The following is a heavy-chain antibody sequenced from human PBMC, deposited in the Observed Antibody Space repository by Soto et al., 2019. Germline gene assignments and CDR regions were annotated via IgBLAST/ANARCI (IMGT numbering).Heavy chain of an antibody. CDR2: IHGTRSII. CDR1: GFTFSLHA. D-gene: IGHD3-16*01. V-gene: IGHV3-48*02. J-gene: IGHJ4*02. CDR3: ARDARNADYDY. Sequence: EVQLVESGGGLVQPGGSLRLSCEVSGFTFSLHAMNWVRQAPGTGLEWVAYIHGTRSIIYYADSVKGRFTISRDNAKNSLFLQMDSLRDEDTAVYYCARDARNADYDYWGQGTLVPVSS.